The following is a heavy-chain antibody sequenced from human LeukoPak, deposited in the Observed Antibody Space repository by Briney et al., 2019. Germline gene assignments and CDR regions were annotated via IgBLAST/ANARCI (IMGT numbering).Heavy chain of an antibody. CDR3: ARDPSRQPFDY. V-gene: IGHV4-59*02. Sequence: SETLSLTCTVSGAPVNAFYCAWIRQPPGKGLEWIGYVSQDGTTHYRPSLQSRVTISVDTSKNQFSLKLSSVTAADTAVYYCARDPSRQPFDYWGQGTLVTVSS. J-gene: IGHJ4*02. CDR1: GAPVNAFY. D-gene: IGHD6-13*01. CDR2: VSQDGTT.